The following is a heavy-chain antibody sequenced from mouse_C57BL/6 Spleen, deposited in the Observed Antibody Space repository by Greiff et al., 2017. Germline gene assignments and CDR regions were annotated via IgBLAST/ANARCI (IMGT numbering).Heavy chain of an antibody. V-gene: IGHV1-54*01. D-gene: IGHD1-1*01. CDR3: ARGCRDYDGSTYAMDY. CDR2: INPGSGGT. CDR1: GYAFTNYL. Sequence: VKLMESGAELVRPGTSVKVSCKASGYAFTNYLIEWVKQRPGQGLEWIGVINPGSGGTNYNEKFKGKATLTADKSSSTAYMQLSSLTSEDSAVYFGARGCRDYDGSTYAMDYWGQGTSVTVSS. J-gene: IGHJ4*01.